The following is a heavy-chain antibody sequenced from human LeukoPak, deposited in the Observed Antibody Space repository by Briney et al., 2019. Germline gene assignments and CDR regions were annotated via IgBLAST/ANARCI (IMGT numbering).Heavy chain of an antibody. Sequence: GGSLRLSCAASGFTLSSYSMNLVRQAPAHGLEWISSISSSSSYIYYADSVKGRLTISRDNSKNTLYLQMNSLRAEDTAVYYCARVVDHDYGDYYLDYWGQGTLVTVSS. V-gene: IGHV3-21*04. CDR3: ARVVDHDYGDYYLDY. D-gene: IGHD4-17*01. CDR2: ISSSSSYI. J-gene: IGHJ4*02. CDR1: GFTLSSYS.